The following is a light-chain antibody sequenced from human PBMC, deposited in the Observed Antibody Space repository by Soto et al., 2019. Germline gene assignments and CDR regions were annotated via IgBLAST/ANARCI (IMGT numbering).Light chain of an antibody. CDR3: SSYAGSNSVV. V-gene: IGLV2-8*01. CDR1: SSDVGGYNY. J-gene: IGLJ2*01. Sequence: QSVLTQPPSASGSPGQSVTISCTGTSSDVGGYNYVSWYQQHPGKAPKLMIYEVTKRPSGVPDRFSGSKSGNTASLTVSGLQAEDEADYYCSSYAGSNSVVFGGGTPLTVL. CDR2: EVT.